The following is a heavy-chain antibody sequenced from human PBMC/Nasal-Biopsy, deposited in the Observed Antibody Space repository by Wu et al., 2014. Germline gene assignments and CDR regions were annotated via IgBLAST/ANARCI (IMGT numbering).Heavy chain of an antibody. J-gene: IGHJ6*02. V-gene: IGHV3-21*01. Sequence: GESLKISCQASGYTLRSHGNINWVRQAPGKGPEWVASISRYSNYIYYAGSVKGRFIISRDNAKNTVYLQMSSLRPEDTAIYYCVRDAPFDDDWRGMDVWGQGTTVTVSS. CDR1: GYTLRSHG. D-gene: IGHD3-9*01. CDR2: ISRYSNYI. CDR3: VRDAPFDDDWRGMDV.